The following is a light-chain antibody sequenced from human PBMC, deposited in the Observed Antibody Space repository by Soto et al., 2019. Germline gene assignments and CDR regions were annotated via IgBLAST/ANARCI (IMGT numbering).Light chain of an antibody. CDR1: QSIHIF. V-gene: IGKV1-39*01. Sequence: DIQMTLSPSSLSASVRDRVTITCRASQSIHIFLNWYQQKPGKAPNLLIYAASNLQSGVPSRFSGSGSGSDFTLTISSLQPEDFATYYCQQSYITPWTFGQGTKVDIK. CDR2: AAS. CDR3: QQSYITPWT. J-gene: IGKJ1*01.